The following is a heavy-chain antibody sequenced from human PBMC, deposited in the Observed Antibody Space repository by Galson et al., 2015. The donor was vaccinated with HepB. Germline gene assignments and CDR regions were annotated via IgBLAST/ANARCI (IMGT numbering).Heavy chain of an antibody. D-gene: IGHD1-26*01. CDR1: GYTFTSYD. V-gene: IGHV1-8*01. CDR2: MNPNSGNT. J-gene: IGHJ4*02. Sequence: SVKVSCKASGYTFTSYDINWVRQATGQGLEWMGWMNPNSGNTGYAQKFQGRVTMTRNTSISTAYMELSSLRSEDTAVYYCARSQFGGSYNSVSLYYWGQGTLVTVSS. CDR3: ARSQFGGSYNSVSLYY.